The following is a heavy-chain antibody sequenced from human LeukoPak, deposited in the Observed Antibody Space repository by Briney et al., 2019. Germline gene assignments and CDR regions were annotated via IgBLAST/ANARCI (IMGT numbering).Heavy chain of an antibody. D-gene: IGHD3-16*02. CDR3: ARLSAGGEYYFDY. CDR2: IIPIFGTA. V-gene: IGHV1-69*05. Sequence: SVKVSCKASGGTFSSYAISWVRQAPGQGLEWMGRIIPIFGTANYAQKFQGRVTITTDEPTSTAYMELSSLRSEDTAVYYCARLSAGGEYYFDYWGQGTLVTVSS. CDR1: GGTFSSYA. J-gene: IGHJ4*02.